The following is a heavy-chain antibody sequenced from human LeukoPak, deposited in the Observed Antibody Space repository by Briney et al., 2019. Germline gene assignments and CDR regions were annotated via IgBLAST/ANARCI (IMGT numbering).Heavy chain of an antibody. V-gene: IGHV1-69*04. CDR3: ARGRYYDFWSGYSPDY. CDR1: GGTFSSYA. J-gene: IGHJ4*02. Sequence: SVKVSCKASGGTFSSYAISWVRQAPGQGLEWMGRIIPILGIANYAQKFQGRVTITADKSTSTAYMELSSLRSEDTAVYYCARGRYYDFWSGYSPDYWGQGTLVTVSS. D-gene: IGHD3-3*01. CDR2: IIPILGIA.